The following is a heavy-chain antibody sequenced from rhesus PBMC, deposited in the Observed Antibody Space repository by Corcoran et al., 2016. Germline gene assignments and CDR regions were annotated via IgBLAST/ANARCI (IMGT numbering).Heavy chain of an antibody. CDR2: LIPLVGIT. V-gene: IGHV1-198*02. D-gene: IGHD4-17*01. CDR1: GFTFGSYA. CDR3: ARGTNYGLHDAFDF. J-gene: IGHJ3*01. Sequence: QVQLVQSGAEVKKPGASVKVSCKASGFTFGSYAINWVRQAPGQGLGWMGVLIPLVGITNYAAKFQGRVTITADTSTSTAYMELSSRRSEDTAVYYCARGTNYGLHDAFDFWGQGLRVTVSS.